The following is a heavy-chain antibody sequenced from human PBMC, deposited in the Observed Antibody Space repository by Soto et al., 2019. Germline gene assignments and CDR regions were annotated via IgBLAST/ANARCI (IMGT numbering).Heavy chain of an antibody. J-gene: IGHJ6*02. CDR1: GFTSSDYS. D-gene: IGHD3-10*01. CDR2: ISSSSSTI. CDR3: AKEGGRWFGELLANPYGMDV. Sequence: PGGSLRLSCAVSGFTSSDYSMNWVRQAPGKGLEWVSYISSSSSTIYYADTVKGRFTISRDNAKNSLYLQMNSLRAEDTAVYYCAKEGGRWFGELLANPYGMDVWGQGTTVTVSS. V-gene: IGHV3-48*01.